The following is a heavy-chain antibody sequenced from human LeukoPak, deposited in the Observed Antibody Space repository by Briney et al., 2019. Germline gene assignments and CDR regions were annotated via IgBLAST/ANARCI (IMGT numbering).Heavy chain of an antibody. J-gene: IGHJ2*01. CDR2: ISGSGGST. CDR1: GFTFSSYA. CDR3: AKDRHYYDSSGYYYWNFDL. V-gene: IGHV3-23*01. Sequence: GGSLRLSCAASGFTFSSYAMSWVRQAPGKGLEWVSAISGSGGSTYYADSVRGRFTISRDNSKNTLYLQMNSLRAEDTAVYYCAKDRHYYDSSGYYYWNFDLWGRGTLVTVSS. D-gene: IGHD3-22*01.